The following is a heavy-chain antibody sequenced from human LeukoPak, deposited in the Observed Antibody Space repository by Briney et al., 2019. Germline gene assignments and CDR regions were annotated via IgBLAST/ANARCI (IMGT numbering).Heavy chain of an antibody. CDR3: TTAPSGYAYMNGWHLDY. V-gene: IGHV3-15*01. CDR1: GFTFNYAW. J-gene: IGHJ4*02. Sequence: GGSLRLSCAASGFTFNYAWMSWVRQAPGKGLEWVGRIKSRTDGETTDYAAPVKGRFTISRDDSKNTLYLQMNSLKTEDTALYYCTTAPSGYAYMNGWHLDYWGQGALVTVSS. CDR2: IKSRTDGETT. D-gene: IGHD5-18*01.